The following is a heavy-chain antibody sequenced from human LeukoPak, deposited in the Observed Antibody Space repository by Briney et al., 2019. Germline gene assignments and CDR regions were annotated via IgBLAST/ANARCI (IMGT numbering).Heavy chain of an antibody. D-gene: IGHD3-16*01. CDR3: VNPLRSGELVY. CDR2: ISPDGRNT. V-gene: IGHV3-64D*06. CDR1: GFTFSTYA. J-gene: IGHJ4*02. Sequence: GGSLRLSCSASGFTFSTYAMHWVRQAPGKGLEYVSSISPDGRNTYYADSMKGRFTISRDNSENTLYLRVSSLRPEDTAMYYCVNPLRSGELVYWGQGTLVTVSS.